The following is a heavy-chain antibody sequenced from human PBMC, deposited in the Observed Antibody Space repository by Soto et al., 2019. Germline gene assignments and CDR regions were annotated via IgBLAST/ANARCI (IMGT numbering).Heavy chain of an antibody. Sequence: SETLSLTCAVYGGSFSGYYWSWIRQPPGKGLEWIGEINHSGSTNYNPSHKGRVTISVNTSKNQYSLKLSSVTAADTAVYYVAKSRRITVTIQRSYGMDVWGQGTTVTVSS. J-gene: IGHJ6*02. V-gene: IGHV4-34*01. CDR2: INHSGST. CDR1: GGSFSGYY. CDR3: AKSRRITVTIQRSYGMDV. D-gene: IGHD4-4*01.